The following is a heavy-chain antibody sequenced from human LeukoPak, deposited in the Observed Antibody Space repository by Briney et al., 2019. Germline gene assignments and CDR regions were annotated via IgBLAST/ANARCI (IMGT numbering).Heavy chain of an antibody. CDR2: IYHSGST. D-gene: IGHD3-3*01. V-gene: IGHV4-30-2*01. CDR1: GGSISSGGYY. J-gene: IGHJ4*02. Sequence: PSETLSLTCTVSGGSISSGGYYWSWIRQPPGKGLEWIGYIYHSGSTYHNPSLKSRVTISLDRSKNQFSLKLSSVTAADTAVYYCARLNHGVALLQLAGYFDYWGQGTLVTVFS. CDR3: ARLNHGVALLQLAGYFDY.